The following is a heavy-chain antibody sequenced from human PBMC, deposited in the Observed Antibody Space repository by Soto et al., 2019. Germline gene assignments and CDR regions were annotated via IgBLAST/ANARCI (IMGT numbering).Heavy chain of an antibody. CDR1: GYTFTSHY. J-gene: IGHJ6*02. CDR2: INPNGGST. CDR3: ARDRAYCSPYTTCYRPYYYDVDV. V-gene: IGHV1-46*01. Sequence: QVQLVQSGAEEKKPGASVKVSCKASGYTFTSHYMQWVRQVPGQGLEWMGIINPNGGSTSYAQKFRGRVTMTRDTSTSTFYMELSSLRSEDTAVYYCARDRAYCSPYTTCYRPYYYDVDVWGQGTTVTVFS. D-gene: IGHD2-15*01.